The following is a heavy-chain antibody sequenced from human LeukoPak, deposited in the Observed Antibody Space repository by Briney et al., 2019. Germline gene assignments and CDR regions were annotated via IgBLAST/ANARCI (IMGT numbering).Heavy chain of an antibody. J-gene: IGHJ6*03. D-gene: IGHD6-25*01. CDR3: ARFAAGGSYYYYMDV. CDR1: GFTFSSYA. CDR2: ISYDGSNK. V-gene: IGHV3-30-3*01. Sequence: GGSLRLSCAASGFTFSSYAMHWVRQAPGKGLEWVAVISYDGSNKYYADSVKGRFTISRDNAKNSLYLQMNSLRADDTAVYYCARFAAGGSYYYYMDVWGKGTTVTVSS.